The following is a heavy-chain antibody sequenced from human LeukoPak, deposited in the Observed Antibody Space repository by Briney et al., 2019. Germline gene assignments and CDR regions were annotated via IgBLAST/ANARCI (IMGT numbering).Heavy chain of an antibody. CDR2: ISYDGSNK. D-gene: IGHD3-3*01. V-gene: IGHV3-30-3*01. CDR1: GFTFSSYA. CDR3: AKDLQSITIFGVVSYYYYGMDV. Sequence: GGSLRLSCAASGFTFSSYAMHWVRQAPGKGLEWVAVISYDGSNKYYADSVKGRFTISRDNSKNTLYLQMNSLRAEDTAVYYCAKDLQSITIFGVVSYYYYGMDVWGQGTTVTVSS. J-gene: IGHJ6*02.